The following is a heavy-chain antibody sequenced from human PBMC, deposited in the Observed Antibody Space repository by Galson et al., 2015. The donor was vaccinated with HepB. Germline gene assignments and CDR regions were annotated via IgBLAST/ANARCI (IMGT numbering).Heavy chain of an antibody. Sequence: SLRLSCAASGFTFSSYAMSWVRQAPGKGLEWVSAISGSGGSTYYADSVKGRFTISRDNSKNTLYLQMNSLRADDTAVYYCAKHYYDSSGYYYDYYYGMDVWGQGTTVTVSS. J-gene: IGHJ6*02. D-gene: IGHD3-22*01. CDR3: AKHYYDSSGYYYDYYYGMDV. CDR1: GFTFSSYA. CDR2: ISGSGGST. V-gene: IGHV3-23*01.